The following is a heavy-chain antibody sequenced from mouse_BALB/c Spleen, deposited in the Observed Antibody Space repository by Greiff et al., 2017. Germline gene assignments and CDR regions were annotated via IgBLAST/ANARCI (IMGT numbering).Heavy chain of an antibody. CDR3: ARRREGAMDY. V-gene: IGHV1-31*01. CDR2: IDPFNGGT. J-gene: IGHJ4*01. Sequence: VQLQQSGPELMKPGASVKISCKASGYSFTSYYMHWVKQSHGKSLEWIGYIDPFNGGTSYNQKFKGKATLTVDKSSSTAYMHLCSLTSEDSAVYYCARRREGAMDYWGQGTSVTVSS. CDR1: GYSFTSYY.